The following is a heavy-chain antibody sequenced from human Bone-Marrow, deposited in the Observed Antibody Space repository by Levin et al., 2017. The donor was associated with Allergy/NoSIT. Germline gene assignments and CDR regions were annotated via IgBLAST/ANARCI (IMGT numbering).Heavy chain of an antibody. D-gene: IGHD5-12*01. CDR3: AREINNSGYDYGSAFDI. Sequence: SLKISCAASGFRFSDYAMHWVRLLPGKGLEWVSGMNWNSGRISYADSVKGRFTMSRDNAKDALDLQMNSLRAGDTAVYYCAREINNSGYDYGSAFDIWGQGTMVTVSS. CDR2: MNWNSGRI. V-gene: IGHV3-9*01. J-gene: IGHJ3*02. CDR1: GFRFSDYA.